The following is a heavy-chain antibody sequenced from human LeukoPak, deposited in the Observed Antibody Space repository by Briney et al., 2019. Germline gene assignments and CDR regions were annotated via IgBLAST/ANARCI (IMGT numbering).Heavy chain of an antibody. CDR3: ARDVTVIGVDGQGTSFDI. J-gene: IGHJ3*02. D-gene: IGHD2-21*01. V-gene: IGHV1-18*01. CDR2: INTRDNHS. Sequence: GASVRVSCKASGYSFTTYGITWLRQAPGQGLERVGLINTRDNHSLYVQNFLGRVTLTIDTSTSTAYMDLRTLRSDDTAVYYCARDVTVIGVDGQGTSFDIWGQGTVVTVSS. CDR1: GYSFTTYG.